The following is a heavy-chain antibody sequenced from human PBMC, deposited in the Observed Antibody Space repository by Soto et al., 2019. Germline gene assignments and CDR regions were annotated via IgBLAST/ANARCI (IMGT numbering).Heavy chain of an antibody. Sequence: PSETLSLTCTASGGSISSYYWSWIRQPPGKGLEWIGYIYYSGSTNYNPSLKSRVTISVDTSKNQFSLKLSSVTAADTAVYYCARVRDSSGWYEAGGGAFDIWGQGTMVTVSS. J-gene: IGHJ3*02. D-gene: IGHD6-19*01. CDR2: IYYSGST. V-gene: IGHV4-59*01. CDR1: GGSISSYY. CDR3: ARVRDSSGWYEAGGGAFDI.